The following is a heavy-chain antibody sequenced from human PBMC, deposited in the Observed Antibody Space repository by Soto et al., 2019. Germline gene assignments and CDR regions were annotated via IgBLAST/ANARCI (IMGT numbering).Heavy chain of an antibody. CDR3: ARGNGPREVAGTAVDY. J-gene: IGHJ4*02. CDR1: GYTFTSYG. V-gene: IGHV1-18*01. CDR2: ISAYNGNT. Sequence: ASVQVSCKASGYTFTSYGINWVRQAPAQGLEWMGWISAYNGNTKYAQKLQGRGTLTTDTSTRTAYTKLRSLRSDDAAMYYSARGNGPREVAGTAVDYWGQGTRVTAPQ. D-gene: IGHD6-19*01.